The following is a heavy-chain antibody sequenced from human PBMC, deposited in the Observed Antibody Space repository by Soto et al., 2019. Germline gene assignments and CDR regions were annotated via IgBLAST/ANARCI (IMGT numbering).Heavy chain of an antibody. CDR3: ARGYCSGGSCYPIRDYYYYGMDV. V-gene: IGHV1-69*12. Sequence: QVQLVQSGAEVKKPGSSVKVSCKASGGTFSSYAISWVRQAPGQGLEWMGGIIPIFGTAHYAQKFQGRVTITADETTSTAYMELSSLRSEDTAVYYCARGYCSGGSCYPIRDYYYYGMDVWGQGTTVTVAS. J-gene: IGHJ6*02. CDR2: IIPIFGTA. CDR1: GGTFSSYA. D-gene: IGHD2-15*01.